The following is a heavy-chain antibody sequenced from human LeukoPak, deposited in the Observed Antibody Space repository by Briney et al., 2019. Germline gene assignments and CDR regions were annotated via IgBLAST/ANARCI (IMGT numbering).Heavy chain of an antibody. J-gene: IGHJ3*01. V-gene: IGHV3-7*01. CDR2: IKQDESEK. CDR1: GFTFSDYY. CDR3: ARRSGYYWDAFDA. D-gene: IGHD3-22*01. Sequence: PGGSLRLSCAASGFTFSDYYMSWIRQAPGKGLEWVANIKQDESEKNYVDSVKGRFTISRDNANNLLHLQMNNLRADDTAVYYCARRSGYYWDAFDAWGQGTMVTVSS.